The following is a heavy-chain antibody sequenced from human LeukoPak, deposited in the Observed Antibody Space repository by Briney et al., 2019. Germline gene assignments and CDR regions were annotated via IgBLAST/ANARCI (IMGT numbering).Heavy chain of an antibody. J-gene: IGHJ5*02. V-gene: IGHV3-23*01. Sequence: GGSLRLSCAASGFTFSSYAMSWVRQAPGKGLEWVSAISGSGGNTYYADSVKGRFTISRDNSKNILYLQMNSLRADDTAVYHCAKGKSLLYDPWGQGTLVTVTS. CDR1: GFTFSSYA. CDR3: AKGKSLLYDP. CDR2: ISGSGGNT. D-gene: IGHD2-15*01.